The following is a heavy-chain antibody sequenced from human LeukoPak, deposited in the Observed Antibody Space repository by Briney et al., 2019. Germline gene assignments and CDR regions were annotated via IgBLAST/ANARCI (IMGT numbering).Heavy chain of an antibody. V-gene: IGHV4-4*02. Sequence: SETLSLTCAVSGGSISSSDWWSWVRQPPGRGLEWIGYIWRSDHTNYNPSLKSRVTMSLDKSKNQFSLKLSSVTAADTAVYYCARDPHCSSTTCPFDLWGQGTLVTVSS. CDR1: GGSISSSDW. CDR3: ARDPHCSSTTCPFDL. J-gene: IGHJ4*02. D-gene: IGHD2-2*01. CDR2: IWRSDHT.